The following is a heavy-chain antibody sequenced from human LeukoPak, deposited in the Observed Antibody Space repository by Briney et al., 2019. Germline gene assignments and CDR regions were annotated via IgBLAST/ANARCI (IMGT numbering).Heavy chain of an antibody. CDR1: GFTFSSYS. V-gene: IGHV3-21*01. D-gene: IGHD3-3*01. Sequence: GGSLRLSCAASGFTFSSYSMNWVRQAPGKELEWVSSISSSSTYIYYADSVKGRFTISRDNAKNSLYLQMNSLRAEDTAVYYCARGPYDFWSGYQDYWGQGTLVTVSS. CDR3: ARGPYDFWSGYQDY. J-gene: IGHJ4*02. CDR2: ISSSSTYI.